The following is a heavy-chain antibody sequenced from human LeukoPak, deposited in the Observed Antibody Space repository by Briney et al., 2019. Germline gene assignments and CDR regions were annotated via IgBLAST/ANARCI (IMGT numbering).Heavy chain of an antibody. Sequence: GGSLRLSCAASGFTFSSYEMNWVRQAPGKGLEWVSYISSSGSTIYYADSVKGRFTISRDNAKNSLYLQMNSLRAEDTAVYYCARRGRGAKGAFDIWGQGTMVTVSS. D-gene: IGHD1-26*01. V-gene: IGHV3-48*03. J-gene: IGHJ3*02. CDR2: ISSSGSTI. CDR3: ARRGRGAKGAFDI. CDR1: GFTFSSYE.